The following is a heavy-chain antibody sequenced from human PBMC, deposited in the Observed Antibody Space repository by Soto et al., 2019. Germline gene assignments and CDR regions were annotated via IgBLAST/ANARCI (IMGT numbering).Heavy chain of an antibody. J-gene: IGHJ4*02. V-gene: IGHV4-30-4*01. CDR3: AREYGSRWFRFDY. Sequence: TLSLTCTVSGGSISSAYEYWSWIRQPPGKGLEWIGYVYYGGSTHYRPSLKSRVIISVDTSKNQFSLRLSSVTAADTAVYYCAREYGSRWFRFDYWGQGTLVTVSS. CDR1: GGSISSAYEY. CDR2: VYYGGST. D-gene: IGHD6-13*01.